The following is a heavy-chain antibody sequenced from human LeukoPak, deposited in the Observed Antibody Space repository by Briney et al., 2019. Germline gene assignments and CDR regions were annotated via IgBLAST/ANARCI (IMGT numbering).Heavy chain of an antibody. J-gene: IGHJ6*03. Sequence: ASVKVSCKASGYTFTSYYMHWVRQAPGEGLEWMGIINPSGGSTSYAQKFQGRVTMTRDMSTSTVYMELSSLRSEDTAVYYCTRQRYSSKNGYDYYMDVWGKGTTVTVSS. D-gene: IGHD6-13*01. CDR3: TRQRYSSKNGYDYYMDV. CDR2: INPSGGST. CDR1: GYTFTSYY. V-gene: IGHV1-46*03.